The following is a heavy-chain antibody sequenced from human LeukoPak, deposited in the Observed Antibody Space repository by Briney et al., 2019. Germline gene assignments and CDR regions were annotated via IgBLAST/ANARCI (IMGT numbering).Heavy chain of an antibody. Sequence: GASVKVSCKASGYTFTSYGISWVRQAPGQGLEWVGWISAYNGNTKYTQKLQGRVTMTTDTSTSTAYMELRSLRSDDTAVYYCARDPTLYSNYGFDPWGQGTLVTVSS. J-gene: IGHJ5*02. CDR2: ISAYNGNT. D-gene: IGHD4-11*01. CDR1: GYTFTSYG. V-gene: IGHV1-18*01. CDR3: ARDPTLYSNYGFDP.